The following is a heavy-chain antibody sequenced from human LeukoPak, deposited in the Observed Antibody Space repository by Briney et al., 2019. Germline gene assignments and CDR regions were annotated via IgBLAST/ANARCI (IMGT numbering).Heavy chain of an antibody. CDR3: ARDRGYDFWSGYYRDYYYGMDV. J-gene: IGHJ6*02. CDR2: IYYSGST. CDR1: GGSFSSGDYY. Sequence: SQTLSLTCTVSGGSFSSGDYYWSWIRQPPGKGLEWIGYIYYSGSTYYNPSLKSRVTISVDTSKNQFSLRLSSVTAADTAVYYCARDRGYDFWSGYYRDYYYGMDVWGQGTTVTVSS. D-gene: IGHD3-3*01. V-gene: IGHV4-30-4*01.